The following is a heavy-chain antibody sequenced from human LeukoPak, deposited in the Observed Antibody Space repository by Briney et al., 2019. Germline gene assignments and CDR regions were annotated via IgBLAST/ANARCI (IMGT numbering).Heavy chain of an antibody. J-gene: IGHJ3*02. CDR1: GGTFSSYA. D-gene: IGHD2-2*01. V-gene: IGHV1-69*01. CDR2: IIPIFGTA. CDR3: ARGKGEVPAAPMAFDI. Sequence: SVKGSCKASGGTFSSYAISWVRQAPGQGLEWMGGIIPIFGTANYAQKFQGRVTITADESTSTAYMELSSLRSEDTALYYCARGKGEVPAAPMAFDIWGQGTMVTVSS.